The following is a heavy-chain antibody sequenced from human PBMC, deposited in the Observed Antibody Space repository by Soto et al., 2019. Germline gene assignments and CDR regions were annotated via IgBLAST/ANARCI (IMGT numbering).Heavy chain of an antibody. CDR2: IYYSGIT. CDR1: GGSISSGGYY. D-gene: IGHD6-13*01. J-gene: IGHJ5*02. Sequence: PSETLSLTCTVSGGSISSGGYYWSWIRQHPGKGLEWIGYIYYSGITYYNPPLKSRVTISVDTSKNQFSLKLSSVTAAYTAVYYCARDLLRKQGPNWFYPWGQGTLVTVSS. CDR3: ARDLLRKQGPNWFYP. V-gene: IGHV4-31*03.